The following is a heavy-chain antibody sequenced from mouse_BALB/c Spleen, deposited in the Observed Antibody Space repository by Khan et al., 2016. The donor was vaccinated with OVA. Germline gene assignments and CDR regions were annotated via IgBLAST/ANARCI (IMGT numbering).Heavy chain of an antibody. CDR3: AREEALYHFDH. D-gene: IGHD3-2*02. J-gene: IGHJ2*01. CDR1: GYIFTSYW. Sequence: VKLQESGAELVRPGASVKLSCKTSGYIFTSYWIHWVKQRPGQGLEWIARIYPGTDNSYYHEKFKDKATLTADKSSSTAYMQLSSLKSEYSDVYFCAREEALYHFDHWGQGTTLTVSS. V-gene: IGHV1S132*01. CDR2: IYPGTDNS.